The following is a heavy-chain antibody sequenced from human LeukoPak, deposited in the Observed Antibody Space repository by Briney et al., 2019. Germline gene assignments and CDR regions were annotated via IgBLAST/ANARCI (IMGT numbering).Heavy chain of an antibody. CDR3: TSLPPDIVVVPAARLDY. CDR2: ISYDGNNK. J-gene: IGHJ4*02. Sequence: GGSLRLSCAASGFTFSCYAMHWVRQAPGKGLEWVALISYDGNNKYYADSVKGRFTISRDNSKNWLYLQMDSLRAEDTAVYSCTSLPPDIVVVPAARLDYWGQGTLVTVSS. V-gene: IGHV3-30-3*01. D-gene: IGHD2-2*01. CDR1: GFTFSCYA.